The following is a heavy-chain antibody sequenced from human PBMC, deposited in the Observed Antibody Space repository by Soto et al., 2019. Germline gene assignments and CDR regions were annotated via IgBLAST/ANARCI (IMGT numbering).Heavy chain of an antibody. J-gene: IGHJ5*02. CDR2: ISAYNGNT. CDR3: AGGPAFLVTAGNWCDP. D-gene: IGHD2-21*02. CDR1: GYTFTSYG. V-gene: IGHV1-18*01. Sequence: ASVKVSCKASGYTFTSYGISWVRQAPGQGLEWMGWISAYNGNTNYAQKLQGRVTMTTDTSTSTAYMELRSLRSDDTTVYQCAGGPAFLVTAGNWCDPWGQGTLVTVCS.